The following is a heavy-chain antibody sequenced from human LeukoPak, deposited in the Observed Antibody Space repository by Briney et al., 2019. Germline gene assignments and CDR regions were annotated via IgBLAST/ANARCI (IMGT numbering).Heavy chain of an antibody. D-gene: IGHD3-10*01. CDR3: ARLRLLWFGNRRGWFDP. CDR1: GGSFSGYY. V-gene: IGHV4-34*01. Sequence: SETLSLTCAVYGGSFSGYYWSWIRQPPGKGLERIGEINHSGSTNYNPSLKSRVTISVDTSKNQFSLKLSSVTAADTAVYYCARLRLLWFGNRRGWFDPWGQGTLVTVSS. CDR2: INHSGST. J-gene: IGHJ5*02.